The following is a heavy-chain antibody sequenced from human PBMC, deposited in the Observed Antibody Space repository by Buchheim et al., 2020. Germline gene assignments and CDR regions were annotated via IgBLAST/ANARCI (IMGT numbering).Heavy chain of an antibody. Sequence: EVQLLESGGGLVQPGGSLRLSCAASGFTFSSYAMSWVRQAPGKGLEWVSAISGSGGSTYYADSVKGRFTISRDHSKNTLYLLMNSLRTEDTAVYYCAKDFTVTTFFGDYFDYWGQGTL. CDR2: ISGSGGST. J-gene: IGHJ4*02. D-gene: IGHD4-17*01. CDR3: AKDFTVTTFFGDYFDY. V-gene: IGHV3-23*01. CDR1: GFTFSSYA.